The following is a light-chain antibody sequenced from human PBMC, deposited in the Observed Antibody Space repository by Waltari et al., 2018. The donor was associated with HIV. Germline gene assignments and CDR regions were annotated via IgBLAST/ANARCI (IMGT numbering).Light chain of an antibody. Sequence: EIVLTQSPATLSLSPGDRATLSCRASQSVSSYLAWYQQKPGQAPRLLIYDASNRATGIPARFSGSGSGTDFTHTISSLEPEDFAVYFCQQRSNWPPWTFGQGTKVEIK. V-gene: IGKV3-11*01. CDR2: DAS. J-gene: IGKJ1*01. CDR1: QSVSSY. CDR3: QQRSNWPPWT.